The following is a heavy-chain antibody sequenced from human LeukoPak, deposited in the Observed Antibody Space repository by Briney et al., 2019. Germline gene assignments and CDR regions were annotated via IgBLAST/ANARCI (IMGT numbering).Heavy chain of an antibody. V-gene: IGHV3-23*01. D-gene: IGHD3-10*01. CDR3: AKESVSDYYGSGSSTPY. CDR1: GFTFSSYA. CDR2: ISGSGFST. J-gene: IGHJ4*02. Sequence: GVPLSLPCAASGFTFSSYATSWVRQAPGKGLEWFSGISGSGFSTYYADSVKGRFTISRDNSKNTLSLQMNSLRAEHTAVYFCAKESVSDYYGSGSSTPYWGQGTLVTVSS.